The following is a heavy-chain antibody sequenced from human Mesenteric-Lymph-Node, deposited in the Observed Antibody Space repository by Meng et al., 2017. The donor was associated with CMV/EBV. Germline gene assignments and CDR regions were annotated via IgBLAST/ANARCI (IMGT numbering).Heavy chain of an antibody. Sequence: SLKISCAASGFTFDDYAIHWVRQAPGKGLEWVSGISWNSGSIGYADSVKGRFTISRDNAKNSLYLQMNSLRAEDTALYYCAKDRGWGTTDSYFDYWGQGTLVTVSS. V-gene: IGHV3-9*01. J-gene: IGHJ4*02. CDR1: GFTFDDYA. D-gene: IGHD3-16*01. CDR2: ISWNSGSI. CDR3: AKDRGWGTTDSYFDY.